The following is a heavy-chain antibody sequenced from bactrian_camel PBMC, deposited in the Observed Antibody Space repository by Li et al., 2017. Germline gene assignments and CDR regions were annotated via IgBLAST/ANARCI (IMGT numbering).Heavy chain of an antibody. Sequence: HVQLVESGGGSVRAGASLTLTCVTSGYTDDGHCMGWFRQVPGKQREKVALIDGDGIRSTDDSVKGRFTISRDNAKNTVYLQMDVLKPEDTAVYYCATNFLNVYRCLVALDERSENNDWGQGTQVTVS. J-gene: IGHJ4*01. CDR1: GYTDDGHC. D-gene: IGHD8*01. CDR2: IDGDGIR. V-gene: IGHV3S9*01. CDR3: ATNFLNVYRCLVALDERSENND.